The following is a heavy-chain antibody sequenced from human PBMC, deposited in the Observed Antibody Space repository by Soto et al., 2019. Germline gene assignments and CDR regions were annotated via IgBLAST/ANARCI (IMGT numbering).Heavy chain of an antibody. CDR3: ARPVGATETFEL. CDR2: IYYAGST. Sequence: QVRLQESGPGLVKPSETLSLTCTVSGGSMISYYWSWIRQPPGRGLEWIGFIYYAGSTKYNPSLKPRGXLXGXXSKNPFSPEVDSVTAPDPGGYFRARPVGATETFELWGPGTLVP. J-gene: IGHJ4*02. CDR1: GGSMISYY. V-gene: IGHV4-59*08. D-gene: IGHD2-15*01.